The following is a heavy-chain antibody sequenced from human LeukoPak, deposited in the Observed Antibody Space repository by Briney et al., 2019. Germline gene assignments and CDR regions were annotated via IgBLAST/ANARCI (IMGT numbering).Heavy chain of an antibody. CDR3: ARAPITSPFYFDY. J-gene: IGHJ4*02. D-gene: IGHD2-2*01. Sequence: GGSLRLSCAASGFAFSSYAMSWVRQAPGKGLEWVAGISGSGGGTKYADSVKGRFTISRDNAKNSLYLQMNSLRAEDTALYYCARAPITSPFYFDYWGQGTLVTVSS. V-gene: IGHV3-23*01. CDR1: GFAFSSYA. CDR2: ISGSGGGT.